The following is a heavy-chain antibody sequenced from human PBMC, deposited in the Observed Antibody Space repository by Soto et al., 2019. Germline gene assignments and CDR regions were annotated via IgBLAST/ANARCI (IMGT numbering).Heavy chain of an antibody. J-gene: IGHJ5*02. D-gene: IGHD4-17*01. CDR3: ARLRDDYGDQTALDP. CDR1: GGSVSSGAYY. Sequence: VQLQESGPGLVKPSETLSLTCTVSGGSVSSGAYYWIWIRQPPGKGLEWLGFIYYNGSSYYGPSLKCRGTMSVDTSQNPLSLKLTSVRTADPAVYYCARLRDDYGDQTALDPWCQGILVRLSS. V-gene: IGHV4-61*08. CDR2: IYYNGSS.